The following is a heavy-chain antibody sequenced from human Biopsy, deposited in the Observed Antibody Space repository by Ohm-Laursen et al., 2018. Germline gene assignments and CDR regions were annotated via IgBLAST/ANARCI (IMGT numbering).Heavy chain of an antibody. Sequence: SLRLSCAASGFTFSHHSMNWVRQAPGKGLEWISYISSSSGTRYHADSVNGRFNISRDNAKNSPYLQMNSLRVEDTAIYYCVRDHFYHSSGYKYSDWWFDLWGRGTVVTVSS. V-gene: IGHV3-48*01. CDR1: GFTFSHHS. CDR3: VRDHFYHSSGYKYSDWWFDL. J-gene: IGHJ2*01. CDR2: ISSSSGTR. D-gene: IGHD3-22*01.